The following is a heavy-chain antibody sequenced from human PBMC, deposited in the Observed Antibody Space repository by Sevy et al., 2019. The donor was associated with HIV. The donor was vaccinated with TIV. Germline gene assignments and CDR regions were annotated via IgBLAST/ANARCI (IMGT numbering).Heavy chain of an antibody. CDR3: ARCPGRYSIDY. CDR1: GFTFNTYS. J-gene: IGHJ4*02. D-gene: IGHD3-10*01. V-gene: IGHV3-48*02. Sequence: GGFLRLSCAASGFTFNTYSLIWVRQTPGKGLEWLSFIGTAAGVTYYADSVKGRFTISRDNAKNSLYLQMNSLRDEDTAVYYCARCPGRYSIDYWGQGTLVTVSS. CDR2: IGTAAGVT.